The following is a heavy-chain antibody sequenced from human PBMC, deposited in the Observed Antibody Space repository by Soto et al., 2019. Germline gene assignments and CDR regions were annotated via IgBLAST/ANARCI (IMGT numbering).Heavy chain of an antibody. D-gene: IGHD3-16*01. CDR3: ARDKGGAAHQNYYYYGMDV. CDR1: GGSISSYY. Sequence: PSETLSLTCTVSGGSISSYYWSWIRQPAGKGLEWIGRIYTSGSTNYNPSLKSRVTMSVDTSKNQFTLKLSAVTAADTAVYYCARDKGGAAHQNYYYYGMDVWGQGTTVTVSS. CDR2: IYTSGST. J-gene: IGHJ6*02. V-gene: IGHV4-4*07.